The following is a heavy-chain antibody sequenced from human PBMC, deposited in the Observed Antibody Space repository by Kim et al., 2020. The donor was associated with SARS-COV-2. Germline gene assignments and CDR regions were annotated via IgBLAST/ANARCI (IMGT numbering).Heavy chain of an antibody. J-gene: IGHJ5*02. V-gene: IGHV4-59*12. CDR3: ARGSYDIVTGYPTWFDP. Sequence: SETLSLTCTVSGGSISSYYWSWIRQPPGKGLEWIGYIYYSGSTNYNPSLKSRVTISVDTSKNQFSLKLSSVTAADTAVYYCARGSYDIVTGYPTWFDPSGQGTLVTVSA. CDR2: IYYSGST. D-gene: IGHD3-9*01. CDR1: GGSISSYY.